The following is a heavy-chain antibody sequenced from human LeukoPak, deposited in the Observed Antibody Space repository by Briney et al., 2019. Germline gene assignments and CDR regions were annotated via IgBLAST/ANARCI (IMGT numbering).Heavy chain of an antibody. V-gene: IGHV1-24*01. Sequence: ASVKVSCKVFGHTLTELSMHWVRQAPGKGLEWMGGYAPEDGKTIYAQKFQGRVTMTRDTSTTTAYMELRSLRSDDTAIYYCARDHEDVYGSGSYKYWGQGTLVVVSS. CDR1: GHTLTELS. CDR3: ARDHEDVYGSGSYKY. J-gene: IGHJ4*02. D-gene: IGHD3-10*01. CDR2: YAPEDGKT.